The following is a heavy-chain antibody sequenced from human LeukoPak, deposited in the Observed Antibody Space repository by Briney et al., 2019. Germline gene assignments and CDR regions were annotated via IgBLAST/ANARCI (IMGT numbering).Heavy chain of an antibody. CDR1: GFTFSNYW. Sequence: GGSLRLSCAASGFTFSNYWMSWVRQAPGKGLEWVANIKQDGSEKYYVDSVKGRFTISRDNAKNSLYLQMNSLRAEDTAVYYCARDALYCSSTSCHQDYWGQGTLVTVSS. V-gene: IGHV3-7*01. CDR2: IKQDGSEK. D-gene: IGHD2-2*01. CDR3: ARDALYCSSTSCHQDY. J-gene: IGHJ4*02.